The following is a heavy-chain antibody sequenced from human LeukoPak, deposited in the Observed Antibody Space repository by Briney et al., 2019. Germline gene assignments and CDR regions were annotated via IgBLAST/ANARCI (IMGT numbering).Heavy chain of an antibody. CDR2: IYYSGST. D-gene: IGHD2-2*01. CDR3: ARGEPRSTSFAFDI. Sequence: PSQTLSLTCTVSGGSISSGDYYWSWIRQPPGRGREWIGYIYYSGSTYYNPSLKSRVTISVDTSKNQFSLKLSSVTAADTAVYYCARGEPRSTSFAFDIWGQGTMVTVSS. CDR1: GGSISSGDYY. J-gene: IGHJ3*02. V-gene: IGHV4-30-4*08.